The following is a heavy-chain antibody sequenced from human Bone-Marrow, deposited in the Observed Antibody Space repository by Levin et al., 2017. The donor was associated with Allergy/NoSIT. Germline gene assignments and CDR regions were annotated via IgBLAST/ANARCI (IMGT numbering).Heavy chain of an antibody. Sequence: ASVKVSCKASGGTFSSYAISWVRQAPGQGLEWMGRIIPILGIANYAQKFQGRVTITADKSTSTAYMELSSLRSEDTAVYYCARFRTSSTSCFLGCFDIWGQGTMVTVSS. V-gene: IGHV1-69*04. J-gene: IGHJ3*02. CDR1: GGTFSSYA. D-gene: IGHD2-2*01. CDR3: ARFRTSSTSCFLGCFDI. CDR2: IIPILGIA.